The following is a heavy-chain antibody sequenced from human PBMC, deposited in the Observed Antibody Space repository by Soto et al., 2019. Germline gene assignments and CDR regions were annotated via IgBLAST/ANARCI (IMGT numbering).Heavy chain of an antibody. CDR1: GGSISSYY. D-gene: IGHD6-19*01. CDR3: ARQQWLVLNAFDI. J-gene: IGHJ3*02. V-gene: IGHV4-59*01. Sequence: SETLSLTCTVSGGSISSYYWSWIRQPPGKGLEWIGYIYYSGSTNYNPSLKSRVTISVDTSKNQFSLKLSSVTAADTAVYYCARQQWLVLNAFDIWGQGTMVTISS. CDR2: IYYSGST.